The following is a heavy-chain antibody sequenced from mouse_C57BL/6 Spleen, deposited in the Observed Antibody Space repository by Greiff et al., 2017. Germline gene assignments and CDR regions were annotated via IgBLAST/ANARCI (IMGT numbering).Heavy chain of an antibody. Sequence: EVKLVESGPELVKPGASVKISCKASGYSFTDYNMNWVKQSNGKSLEWIGVINPNYGTPSYNQKFKGKATLTVDQSSSTAYMQLNSLTSEDSAVYYFARVGYGSSYYFDYWGQGTTLTVSS. J-gene: IGHJ2*01. CDR3: ARVGYGSSYYFDY. CDR1: GYSFTDYN. D-gene: IGHD1-1*01. CDR2: INPNYGTP. V-gene: IGHV1-39*01.